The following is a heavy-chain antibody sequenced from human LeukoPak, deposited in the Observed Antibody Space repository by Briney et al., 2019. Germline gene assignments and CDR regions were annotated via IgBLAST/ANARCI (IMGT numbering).Heavy chain of an antibody. J-gene: IGHJ4*02. CDR2: ISSSSSTI. CDR3: ARDSPTSGGTGGGTAFDY. V-gene: IGHV3-48*02. Sequence: GGSLRLSCAASGFTFSSYSMNWVRQAPGKGLEWVSYISSSSSTIYYADSVKGRFTISRDNAKNSLYLQMNSLRDEDTAVYYCARDSPTSGGTGGGTAFDYWGQGTLVTVSS. D-gene: IGHD3-10*01. CDR1: GFTFSSYS.